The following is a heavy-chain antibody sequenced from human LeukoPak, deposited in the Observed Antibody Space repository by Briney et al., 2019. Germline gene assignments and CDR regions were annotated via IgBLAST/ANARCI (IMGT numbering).Heavy chain of an antibody. CDR3: ARRLSGYDFWFDY. CDR1: GGSISSSSYY. CDR2: IYYSGST. J-gene: IGHJ4*02. V-gene: IGHV4-39*01. D-gene: IGHD5-12*01. Sequence: SETLSLTCTVSGGSISSSSYYWGWIRQPPGKGLEWIGSIYYSGSTYYDPSLKSRVTISVDTSKNQFSLKLSSVTAADTAVYYCARRLSGYDFWFDYWGQRTLVTVSS.